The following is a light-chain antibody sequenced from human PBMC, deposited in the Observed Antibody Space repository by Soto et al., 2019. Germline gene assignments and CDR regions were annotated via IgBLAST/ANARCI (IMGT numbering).Light chain of an antibody. CDR3: HAYYTNPSGHVF. CDR2: GNN. J-gene: IGLJ2*01. CDR1: SSNIGAGYN. V-gene: IGLV1-40*01. Sequence: QSVLTQAPSVSGAPGQRVTISCTGSSSNIGAGYNVHWYQQLPGAAPQLLIYGNNNRPSGVPDRFSAFASGTAASLAITGLQAEDEDEYYYHAYYTNPSGHVFFGGGTKLTVL.